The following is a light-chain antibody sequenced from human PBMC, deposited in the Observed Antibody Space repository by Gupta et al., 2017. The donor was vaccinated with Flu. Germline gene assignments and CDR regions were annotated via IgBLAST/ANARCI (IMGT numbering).Light chain of an antibody. CDR1: QSISSW. J-gene: IGKJ1*01. V-gene: IGKV1-5*03. Sequence: DIQMTQSPSTLSASGGDRITISWPASQSISSWLAWYQQKPGKAPKLLISKASSLESGAPSRFSGSGSAKEFTITISRLQPDDFANYYRQQNNSYSGTFGHGTKVEIK. CDR3: QQNNSYSGT. CDR2: KAS.